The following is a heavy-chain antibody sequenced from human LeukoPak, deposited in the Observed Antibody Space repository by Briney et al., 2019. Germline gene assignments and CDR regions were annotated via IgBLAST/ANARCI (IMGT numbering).Heavy chain of an antibody. D-gene: IGHD3-10*01. CDR2: INTNTGNP. CDR3: ARGVLYGSGSYYNPDWFDP. Sequence: ASVKVSCKASGYTFTSYDINWVRQATGQGLEWMGWINTNTGNPTYAQGFTGRFVFSLDTSVSTAYLQISSLKAEDTAVYYCARGVLYGSGSYYNPDWFDPWGQGTLVTVSS. J-gene: IGHJ5*02. CDR1: GYTFTSYD. V-gene: IGHV7-4-1*02.